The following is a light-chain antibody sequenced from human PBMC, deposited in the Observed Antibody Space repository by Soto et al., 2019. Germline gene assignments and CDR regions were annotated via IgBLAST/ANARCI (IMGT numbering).Light chain of an antibody. CDR3: KQHAAYPRD. Sequence: DIQVTQSPSAMSAAVGDRVTITCRTSQDISNRLGWFQQRPGKAPKRLISSASTLETGVPSRFSGTGSGTEFTLTIRSLQPEDCATYYYKQHAAYPRDFGQGNKVDMK. V-gene: IGKV1-17*03. J-gene: IGKJ1*01. CDR2: SAS. CDR1: QDISNR.